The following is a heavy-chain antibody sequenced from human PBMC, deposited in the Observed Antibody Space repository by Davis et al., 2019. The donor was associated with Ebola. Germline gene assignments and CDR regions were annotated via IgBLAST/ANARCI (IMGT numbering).Heavy chain of an antibody. CDR1: GFNFDDFA. V-gene: IGHV3-9*01. Sequence: SLKISCAASGFNFDDFAMHWVRQAPGKGLEWVSGISWNSDSIVYADSVKGRFTISRDNSKNTLYLQMNSLRAEDTAVYYCARDTRLSYWGQGTLVTVSS. CDR2: ISWNSDSI. CDR3: ARDTRLSY. D-gene: IGHD2-21*01. J-gene: IGHJ4*02.